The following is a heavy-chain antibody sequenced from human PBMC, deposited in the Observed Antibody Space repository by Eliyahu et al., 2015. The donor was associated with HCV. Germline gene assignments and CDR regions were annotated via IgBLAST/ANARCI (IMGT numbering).Heavy chain of an antibody. D-gene: IGHD6-13*01. CDR1: GFTFSSYA. CDR2: ISGSGGST. Sequence: EVQLLESGGGLVQPGGSLRLFCAASGFTFSSYAMSWVRQAPGKGLEWVSAISGSGGSTYYADSVKGRFTISRDNSKNTLYLQMNSLRAEDTAVYYCAKARVRIAAAGTISDYWGQGTLVTVSS. J-gene: IGHJ4*02. CDR3: AKARVRIAAAGTISDY. V-gene: IGHV3-23*01.